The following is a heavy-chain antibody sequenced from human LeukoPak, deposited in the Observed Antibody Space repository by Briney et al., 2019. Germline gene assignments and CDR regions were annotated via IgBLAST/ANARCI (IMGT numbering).Heavy chain of an antibody. J-gene: IGHJ4*02. Sequence: ASVKVSCKASGYTFTSYDFNWVRQAPGQGLEWMGWMNPNSGNTGYAQTFQGRVTMTRNTSISTAYMELSSLRSEDTAVYYCARGIIAAAGGIDYWGQGTLVTVSS. V-gene: IGHV1-8*01. D-gene: IGHD6-13*01. CDR2: MNPNSGNT. CDR3: ARGIIAAAGGIDY. CDR1: GYTFTSYD.